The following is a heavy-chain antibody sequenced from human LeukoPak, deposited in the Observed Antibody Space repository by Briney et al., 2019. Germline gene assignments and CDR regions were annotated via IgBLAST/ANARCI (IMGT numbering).Heavy chain of an antibody. D-gene: IGHD6-19*01. CDR3: ARGGNGWFFDD. V-gene: IGHV1-18*01. Sequence: ASVKVSCTASGYSFTNYGISWVRQAPGQGLEWVGCVNGYNGNTNYAQKVPDRVTMTTDTSTSTAYMGLRSLRSDDTAVYCCARGGNGWFFDDWGQGTLVTVSS. CDR1: GYSFTNYG. J-gene: IGHJ4*02. CDR2: VNGYNGNT.